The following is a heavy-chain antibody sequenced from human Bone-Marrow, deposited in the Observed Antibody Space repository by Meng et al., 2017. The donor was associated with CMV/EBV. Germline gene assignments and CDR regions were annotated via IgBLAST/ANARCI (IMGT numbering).Heavy chain of an antibody. CDR2: IYYSGST. J-gene: IGHJ5*02. D-gene: IGHD2-2*01. V-gene: IGHV4-39*07. CDR1: GGSISSSSYY. CDR3: ARRGYCTNISCPDWFDP. Sequence: SETLSLTCTVSGGSISSSSYYWGWIRQPPGRGLEWIGSIYYSGSTYYNPSLKSRVIMSVDTSKNQFSLKVTSVTAADTAVYYCARRGYCTNISCPDWFDPSGQGTLVTVSS.